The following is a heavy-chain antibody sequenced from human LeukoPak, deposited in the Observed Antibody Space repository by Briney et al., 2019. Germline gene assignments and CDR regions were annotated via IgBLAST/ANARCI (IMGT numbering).Heavy chain of an antibody. CDR3: ARWPYGGNSASDY. Sequence: SETLSLTCTVSGGSISSYYWSWIRQPPGKGLEWIGYIYYSGSTNYNPSLKSRVTISVDTSKDQFSLKLSSVTAADTAVYYCARWPYGGNSASDYWGQGTLVTVSS. V-gene: IGHV4-59*12. CDR2: IYYSGST. D-gene: IGHD4-23*01. CDR1: GGSISSYY. J-gene: IGHJ4*02.